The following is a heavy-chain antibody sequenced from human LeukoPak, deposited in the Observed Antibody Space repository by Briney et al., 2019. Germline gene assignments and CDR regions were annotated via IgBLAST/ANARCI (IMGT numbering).Heavy chain of an antibody. CDR1: GFIFSRYG. CDR3: AKDHLPGIVVADRDY. CDR2: ISGSGGTT. D-gene: IGHD6-19*01. Sequence: GGSLRLSCAASGFIFSRYGMSWVRQAPGKGLEWVSAISGSGGTTYYADPVKGRFTISRENSKNTLYLQINSLRAEDTAVYYCAKDHLPGIVVADRDYWGLGTLVTVSS. V-gene: IGHV3-23*01. J-gene: IGHJ4*02.